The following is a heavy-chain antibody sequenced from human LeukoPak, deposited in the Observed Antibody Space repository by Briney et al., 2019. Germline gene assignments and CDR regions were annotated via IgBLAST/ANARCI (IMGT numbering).Heavy chain of an antibody. CDR1: GFTVSSNY. V-gene: IGHV3-23*01. J-gene: IGHJ5*02. CDR2: ISGSGGST. CDR3: AKDQGITMVWTA. Sequence: QPGGSLRLSCAASGFTVSSNYMSWVRQAPGKGLEWVSAISGSGGSTYYADSVKGRFTISRDNSKNTLYLQMNSLRAEDTAVYYCAKDQGITMVWTAWGQGTLVTVSS. D-gene: IGHD3-10*01.